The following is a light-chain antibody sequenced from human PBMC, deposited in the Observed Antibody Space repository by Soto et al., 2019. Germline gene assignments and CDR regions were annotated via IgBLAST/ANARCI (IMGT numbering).Light chain of an antibody. CDR3: QQFNSYPPLT. Sequence: ALQLTQSPSSLSASVGDRVTITCRASQGISGALAWYQQKPGKAPKLLIYDASSLEGGVPSRFSGSGSGRDFTLTISSLQPEDFATYYCQQFNSYPPLTFGGGTKVEIK. CDR2: DAS. V-gene: IGKV1-13*02. J-gene: IGKJ4*01. CDR1: QGISGA.